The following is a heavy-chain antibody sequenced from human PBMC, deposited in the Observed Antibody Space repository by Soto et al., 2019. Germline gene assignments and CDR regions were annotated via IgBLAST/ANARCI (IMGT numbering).Heavy chain of an antibody. J-gene: IGHJ5*02. CDR1: GYTFTSYA. V-gene: IGHV1-3*01. CDR2: INAGNGNT. CDR3: ARPNVLMVYEGWFDP. Sequence: ASVKVSCKASGYTFTSYAMHWVRQAPGQRLEWMGWINAGNGNTKYSQKFQGRVTITRDTSASTAYMELSSLRSEDTAVYYCARPNVLMVYEGWFDPWGQGTLVTAPQ. D-gene: IGHD2-8*01.